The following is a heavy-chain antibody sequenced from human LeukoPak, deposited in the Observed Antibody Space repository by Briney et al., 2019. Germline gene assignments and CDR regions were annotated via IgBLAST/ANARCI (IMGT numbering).Heavy chain of an antibody. CDR3: ARLGVVPGAMVDY. CDR1: GGSISSSSYY. Sequence: PSETLSLTCTVSGGSISSSSYYWGWIRQPPGKRLEWIGSIYYSGSTYYNPSLKSRATISVDTSKNQFSLKLSSVTAADTAVYYCARLGVVPGAMVDYWGQGTLVTVSS. J-gene: IGHJ4*02. D-gene: IGHD2-15*01. V-gene: IGHV4-39*01. CDR2: IYYSGST.